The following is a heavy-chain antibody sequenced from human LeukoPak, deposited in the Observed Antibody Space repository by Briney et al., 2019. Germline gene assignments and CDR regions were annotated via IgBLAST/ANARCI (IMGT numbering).Heavy chain of an antibody. D-gene: IGHD3-10*01. V-gene: IGHV4-59*08. J-gene: IGHJ4*02. CDR2: IYYSGST. CDR3: ARHYYGSGSQRRAFDY. Sequence: PSETLSLTCSVSGASISDYYWSWIRQPPGKGLDWIGYIYYSGSTNYNPSLKSRVTISVDTSKNQLSLNLTSVTAADTAVYYCARHYYGSGSQRRAFDYWGQGTLVSVSS. CDR1: GASISDYY.